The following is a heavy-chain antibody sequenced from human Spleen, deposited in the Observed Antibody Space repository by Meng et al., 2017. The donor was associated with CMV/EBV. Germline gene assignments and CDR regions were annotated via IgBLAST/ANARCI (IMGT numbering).Heavy chain of an antibody. V-gene: IGHV1-2*02. J-gene: IGHJ4*02. CDR1: GYTFTDYY. CDR3: ARAYTSSDDFDY. D-gene: IGHD6-6*01. Sequence: SCQASGYTFTDYYIHWVRQAPGQGLEWMGCINPNGGGTKYAQIFQGRATMTKDTSINTAYMDLNWLRSDDTAIFYCARAYTSSDDFDYWGQGTLVTVSS. CDR2: INPNGGGT.